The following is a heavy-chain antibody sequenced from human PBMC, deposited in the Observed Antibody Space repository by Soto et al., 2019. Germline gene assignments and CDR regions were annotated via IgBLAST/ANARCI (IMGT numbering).Heavy chain of an antibody. Sequence: QVQLQESGPGLVKPSGTLSLTCAVSGGSISSSNWWSWVRQPPGKGLEWIGEIYHSGSTNYNPSLKSRXXRXVXXAKNQCSLKLSSVTAADTAVYYCARCIVAAGPIDYWGQGTLVTVSS. CDR1: GGSISSSNW. J-gene: IGHJ4*02. CDR2: IYHSGST. D-gene: IGHD6-13*01. V-gene: IGHV4-4*02. CDR3: ARCIVAAGPIDY.